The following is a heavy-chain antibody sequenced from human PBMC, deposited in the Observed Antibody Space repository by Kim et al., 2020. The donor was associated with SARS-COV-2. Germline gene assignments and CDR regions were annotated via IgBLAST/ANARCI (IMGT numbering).Heavy chain of an antibody. D-gene: IGHD5-12*01. CDR2: ISSSSSTI. J-gene: IGHJ4*02. Sequence: GGSLRLSCAASGFTFSSYSMNWVRQAPGKGLEWVSYISSSSSTIYYADSVKGRFTISRDNAKNSLYLQMNSLRAEDTAVYYCAPIHLSHLSGYDFGYWGQGTLVTVSS. V-gene: IGHV3-48*04. CDR1: GFTFSSYS. CDR3: APIHLSHLSGYDFGY.